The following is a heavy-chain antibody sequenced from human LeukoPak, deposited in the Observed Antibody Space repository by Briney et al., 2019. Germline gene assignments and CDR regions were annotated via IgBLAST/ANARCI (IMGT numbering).Heavy chain of an antibody. CDR3: VRGGSKAAATFDY. Sequence: SETLSLTCTVSGGSISGYYWSWTRQPAGKELEWIGQIYISGSTNYNPSLKSRVTMSGDTSKNQFSLKLTSVTAADTAVYYCVRGGSKAAATFDYWGQGTLVTVSS. CDR2: IYISGST. D-gene: IGHD2-15*01. J-gene: IGHJ4*02. V-gene: IGHV4-4*07. CDR1: GGSISGYY.